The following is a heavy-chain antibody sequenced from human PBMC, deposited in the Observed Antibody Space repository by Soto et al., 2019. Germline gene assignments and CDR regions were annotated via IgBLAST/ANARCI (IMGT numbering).Heavy chain of an antibody. D-gene: IGHD1-1*01. CDR1: GGFVSSGSYY. CDR3: ARVERGTATTVVDAFDI. CDR2: MRHSGRT. V-gene: IGHV4-34*01. Sequence: QVQLQQWGAGLLKPSETLSLTGAVYGGFVSSGSYYWSWIRQPPGKGLEWIGEMRHSGRTHFTPSLRSGVTLSVDTSKNQFSLKMSSVTAADTALYYCARVERGTATTVVDAFDIWGPGTMVTVSS. J-gene: IGHJ3*02.